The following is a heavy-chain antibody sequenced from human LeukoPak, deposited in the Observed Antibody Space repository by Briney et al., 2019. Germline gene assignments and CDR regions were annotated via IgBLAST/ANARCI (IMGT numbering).Heavy chain of an antibody. Sequence: PGGSLRLSCAASGFTFSSYSMNWVRQAPGKGLEWVSSISSSSSYIYYADSVKGRFTISRDNAKNSLYLQMNSLRAEDTAVYYCARDHGYQLLGEAFDIWGQGTMVTVSS. CDR1: GFTFSSYS. CDR3: ARDHGYQLLGEAFDI. V-gene: IGHV3-21*01. CDR2: ISSSSSYI. D-gene: IGHD2-2*01. J-gene: IGHJ3*02.